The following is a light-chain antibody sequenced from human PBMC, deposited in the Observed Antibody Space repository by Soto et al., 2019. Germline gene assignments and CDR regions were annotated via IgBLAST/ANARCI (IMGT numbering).Light chain of an antibody. Sequence: SYELTQTPSVSVAPGQTARITCCGDKLSKKYVYWYQQKPGQAPVLVIYKDSERASGIPARFSASSSGTTVTLTISGVRAEDEADYYCQSSDDTGNYYLFGTGTKVTVL. J-gene: IGLJ1*01. V-gene: IGLV3-25*02. CDR3: QSSDDTGNYYL. CDR2: KDS. CDR1: KLSKKY.